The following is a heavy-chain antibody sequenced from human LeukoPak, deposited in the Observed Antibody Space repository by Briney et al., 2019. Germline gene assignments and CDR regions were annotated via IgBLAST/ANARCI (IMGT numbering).Heavy chain of an antibody. CDR2: IYYSGYT. D-gene: IGHD2-8*01. CDR1: GGSVSSSDYY. CDR3: ARDTSGTPGSFDP. Sequence: SETLSLTCTVSGGSVSSSDYYWSWIRQPPGKGLEWIGYIYYSGYTYYNPSLTSRITISIDTSKNQFSLKLTSVTAADTAVYYCARDTSGTPGSFDPWGHGTLVSVAS. V-gene: IGHV4-30-4*01. J-gene: IGHJ5*02.